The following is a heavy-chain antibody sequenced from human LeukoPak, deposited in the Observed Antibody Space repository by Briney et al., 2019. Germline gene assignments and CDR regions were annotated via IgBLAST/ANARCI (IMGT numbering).Heavy chain of an antibody. D-gene: IGHD2-2*01. Sequence: GRSLRLSCAASGFTFSSYGMHWVRQAPGKGLEWVAVISYDGSNKYYADSVKGRFTISRDYSKDTLYLQMNSLRAEDTAVYYCAKVPLPAAIRGYFDYWGQGTLVTVSS. CDR3: AKVPLPAAIRGYFDY. J-gene: IGHJ4*02. CDR1: GFTFSSYG. CDR2: ISYDGSNK. V-gene: IGHV3-30*18.